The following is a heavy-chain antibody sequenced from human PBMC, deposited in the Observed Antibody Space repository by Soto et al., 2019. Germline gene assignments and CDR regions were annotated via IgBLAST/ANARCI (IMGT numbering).Heavy chain of an antibody. Sequence: ASRRVSSWTPVYTFTTYPIISVRKPPEQRPDWIVWINAAYGTKKSSPNVQGRVTITTDSSATTVYLELNRLTSEDTATYYCARGSGRGTTYFDYWGEGTLGTVSA. CDR1: VYTFTTYP. D-gene: IGHD4-17*01. J-gene: IGHJ4*02. CDR3: ARGSGRGTTYFDY. V-gene: IGHV1-3*01. CDR2: INAAYGTK.